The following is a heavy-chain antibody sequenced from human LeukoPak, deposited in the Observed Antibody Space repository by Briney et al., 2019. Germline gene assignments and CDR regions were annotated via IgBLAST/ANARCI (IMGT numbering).Heavy chain of an antibody. D-gene: IGHD6-19*01. CDR1: GYTFTGYC. V-gene: IGHV1-2*02. CDR3: ARAKEQWLVGGYEY. J-gene: IGHJ4*02. Sequence: ASVKVCCKASGYTFTGYCMHWVRQAPGQGLEWMGWINPNSGGANYAQKFQGRVTMTRDTSISTAYMELSRLRSDDTAVYYCARAKEQWLVGGYEYWGQGTLVTASS. CDR2: INPNSGGA.